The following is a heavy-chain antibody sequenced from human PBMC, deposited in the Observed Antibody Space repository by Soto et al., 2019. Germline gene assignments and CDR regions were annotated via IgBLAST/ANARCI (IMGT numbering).Heavy chain of an antibody. CDR3: ASEGGSYDSGVYLIRGAFDI. V-gene: IGHV4-31*03. CDR2: IYFRGNT. CDR1: GDSISRIDYY. D-gene: IGHD3-22*01. J-gene: IGHJ3*02. Sequence: QVQLQESGPGLVKPSQTLSLTCSVSGDSISRIDYYWTWIRQHPEKGLVWIGNIYFRGNTYYSPSLESRLTASVDTSKNQFSLKLTSVTAADTAVYSFASEGGSYDSGVYLIRGAFDIWGQATMVTVSS.